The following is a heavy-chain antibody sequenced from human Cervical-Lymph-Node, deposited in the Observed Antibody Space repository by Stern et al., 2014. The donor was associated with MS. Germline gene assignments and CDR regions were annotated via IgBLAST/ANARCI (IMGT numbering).Heavy chain of an antibody. CDR2: MNPNSGNK. CDR1: GYTFTNYN. V-gene: IGHV1-8*01. CDR3: ARVRFYGSGIYYALGDGMDV. D-gene: IGHD3-10*01. J-gene: IGHJ6*02. Sequence: QLVQSGAEVKKPGASVKVSCKASGYTFTNYNIDWVRQATGQGLEWMGWMNPNSGNKGYAQRFPGRVTMTRDTSTSTAYMELSSLKAEDTAVYYCARVRFYGSGIYYALGDGMDVWGQGTTVTVSS.